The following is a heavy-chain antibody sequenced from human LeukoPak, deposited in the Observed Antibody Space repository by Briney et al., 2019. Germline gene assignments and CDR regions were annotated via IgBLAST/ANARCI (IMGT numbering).Heavy chain of an antibody. CDR3: ARGSGDFWSGYYYHYYYMDV. D-gene: IGHD3-3*01. CDR2: IIPILGIA. J-gene: IGHJ6*03. V-gene: IGHV1-69*04. Sequence: GASVKVSCKASGGTFSSYAISWVRQAPGQGLEWMGRIIPILGIANYAQKFQGRVTITADESTSTAYMELSSLRSEDTAVYYCARGSGDFWSGYYYHYYYMDVWGKGTTVTVSS. CDR1: GGTFSSYA.